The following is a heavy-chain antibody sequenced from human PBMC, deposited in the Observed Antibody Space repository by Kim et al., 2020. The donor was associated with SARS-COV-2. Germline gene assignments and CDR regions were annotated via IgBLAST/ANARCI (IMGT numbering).Heavy chain of an antibody. J-gene: IGHJ5*02. V-gene: IGHV4-39*07. CDR2: IYYSGST. Sequence: SETLSLTCTVSGGSISSSSYYWGWIRQPPGKGLEWIGSIYYSGSTYYNPSLKSRVTISVDTSKNQFSLKLSSVTAADTAVYYCARVARGSSSWYVDLGWFDPWGQGTLVTVSS. CDR1: GGSISSSSYY. D-gene: IGHD6-13*01. CDR3: ARVARGSSSWYVDLGWFDP.